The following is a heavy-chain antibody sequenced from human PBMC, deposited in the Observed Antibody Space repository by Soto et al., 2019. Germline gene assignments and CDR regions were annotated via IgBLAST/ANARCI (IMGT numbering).Heavy chain of an antibody. CDR2: ISSGSSDT. CDR1: GFTFSRVS. V-gene: IGHV3-21*01. CDR3: DSSGYWSYFDY. D-gene: IGHD3-22*01. Sequence: GGSLRLSCEASGFTFSRVSMNWVRQVPGKGLEWVASISSGSSDTWYADSVKGRFIISRDNAQNSLFLQMNTLRPEDTAMYYYDSSGYWSYFDYWGQGTLVTVSS. J-gene: IGHJ4*02.